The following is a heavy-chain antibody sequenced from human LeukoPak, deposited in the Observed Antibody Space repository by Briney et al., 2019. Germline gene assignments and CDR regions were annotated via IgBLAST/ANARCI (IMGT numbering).Heavy chain of an antibody. V-gene: IGHV4-34*01. D-gene: IGHD1-26*01. CDR3: ARYSGSYSYYYGMDV. Sequence: SETLSLTCAVYGGSFSGYYWSWIRQPPGKGLEWIGSIYYSGSTYYNPSLKSRVTISVDTSKNQFSLKLSSVTAADTAVYYCARYSGSYSYYYGMDVWGQGTTVTVSS. CDR1: GGSFSGYY. J-gene: IGHJ6*02. CDR2: IYYSGST.